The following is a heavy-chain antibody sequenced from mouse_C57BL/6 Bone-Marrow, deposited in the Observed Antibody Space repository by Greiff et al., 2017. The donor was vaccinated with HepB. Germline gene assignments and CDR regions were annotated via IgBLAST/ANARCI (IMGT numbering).Heavy chain of an antibody. CDR3: ERRSYYIDY. CDR2: INPNNGGT. V-gene: IGHV1-18*01. Sequence: VQLKESGPELVQPGASVKIPCKASGYTFTDYNMDWVKQSHGKSLEWIGDINPNNGGTIYNQKFKGKATLTVDKSSSTAYMELRSLTSEDTAVYYCERRSYYIDYWGQGTTLTVSS. J-gene: IGHJ2*01. CDR1: GYTFTDYN.